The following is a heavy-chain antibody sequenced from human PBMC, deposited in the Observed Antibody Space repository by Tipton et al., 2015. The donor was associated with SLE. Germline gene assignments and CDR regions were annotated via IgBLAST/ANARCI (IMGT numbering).Heavy chain of an antibody. CDR3: ARGPRKGGWPQ. CDR1: GGSFSGYY. J-gene: IGHJ4*02. Sequence: LRLSCAVYGGSFSGYYWSWIRQPPGKGLEWIGEINHSGSTNYNPSLKSRVTISVDTSKNQFSLKLSSVTAADTAVYHCARGPRKGGWPQWGQGTLVTVSP. D-gene: IGHD6-19*01. V-gene: IGHV4-34*01. CDR2: INHSGST.